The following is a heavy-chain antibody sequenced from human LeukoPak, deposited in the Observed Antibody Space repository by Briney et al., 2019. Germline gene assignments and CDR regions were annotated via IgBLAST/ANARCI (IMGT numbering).Heavy chain of an antibody. D-gene: IGHD3-22*01. J-gene: IGHJ4*02. V-gene: IGHV1-69*05. CDR3: ARDTAYYYDSSTIGSLDY. Sequence: SVKVSCKASGGTFSSYAISWVRQAPGQGLEWMGGIIPIFGTANYAQKFQGRVTITTDESTSTAYMELSSLRSEDTAVYYCARDTAYYYDSSTIGSLDYWGQGTPVTVSS. CDR2: IIPIFGTA. CDR1: GGTFSSYA.